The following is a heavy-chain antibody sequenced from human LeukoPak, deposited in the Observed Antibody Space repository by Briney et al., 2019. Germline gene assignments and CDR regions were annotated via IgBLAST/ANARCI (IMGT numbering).Heavy chain of an antibody. CDR3: ARESSMAGYFDL. CDR2: INPSGGST. Sequence: ASVKVSCKASGYTFTSYYMHWVRQAPGQGLEWMGIINPSGGSTSYAQKFQGRVTMTRDTSTSTVYMELSRLRSEDTAVYYCARESSMAGYFDLWGRGTLVTVSS. V-gene: IGHV1-46*01. J-gene: IGHJ2*01. D-gene: IGHD2/OR15-2a*01. CDR1: GYTFTSYY.